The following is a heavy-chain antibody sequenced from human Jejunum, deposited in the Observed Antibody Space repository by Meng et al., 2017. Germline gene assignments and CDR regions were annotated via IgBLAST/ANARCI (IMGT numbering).Heavy chain of an antibody. Sequence: QLRLQESGPGLAKPSETLSLTCTGSGGSINSLYWGWIRQPPGKGLEWIGNFYYDGRTYYNPSLKSRVTISIDTSKNQFSLKLSSVTAADTAVYYCARGKGSYGSVLDYWGQGTLVTVSS. CDR3: ARGKGSYGSVLDY. CDR1: GGSINSLY. J-gene: IGHJ4*02. V-gene: IGHV4-39*07. CDR2: FYYDGRT. D-gene: IGHD1-26*01.